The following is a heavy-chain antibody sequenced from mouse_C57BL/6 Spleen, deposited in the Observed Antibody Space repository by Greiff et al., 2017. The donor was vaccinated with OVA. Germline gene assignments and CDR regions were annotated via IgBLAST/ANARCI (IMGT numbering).Heavy chain of an antibody. J-gene: IGHJ3*01. D-gene: IGHD2-2*01. CDR1: GFTFSDYG. Sequence: EVNLVESGGGLVKPGGSLKLSCAASGFTFSDYGMHWVRQAPEKGLEWVAYISSGSSTIYYADTVKGRFTISSDNAKNTLFLQMTSLRSEDAAMYYGARRGYERAWFAYWGKGTLVTVSA. V-gene: IGHV5-17*01. CDR2: ISSGSSTI. CDR3: ARRGYERAWFAY.